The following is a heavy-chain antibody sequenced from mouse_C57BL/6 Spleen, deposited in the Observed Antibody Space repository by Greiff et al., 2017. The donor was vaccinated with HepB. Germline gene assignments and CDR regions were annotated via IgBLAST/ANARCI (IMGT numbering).Heavy chain of an antibody. D-gene: IGHD2-2*01. V-gene: IGHV1-15*01. Sequence: QVHVKQSGAELVRPGASVTLSCKASGYTFTDYEMHWVKQTPVHGLEWIGAIDPETGGTAYNQKFKGKAILTADKSSSTAYMELRSLTSEDSAVYYCTRGGVTRAWFAYWGQGTLVTVSA. CDR2: IDPETGGT. J-gene: IGHJ3*01. CDR1: GYTFTDYE. CDR3: TRGGVTRAWFAY.